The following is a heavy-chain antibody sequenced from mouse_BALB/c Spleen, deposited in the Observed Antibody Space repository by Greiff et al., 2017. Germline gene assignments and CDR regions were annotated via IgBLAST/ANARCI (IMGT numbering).Heavy chain of an antibody. J-gene: IGHJ2*01. V-gene: IGHV5-17*02. CDR3: ARSRSSLFDY. CDR1: GFTFSSFG. CDR2: ISSGSSTI. D-gene: IGHD1-1*01. Sequence: DVKLVESGGGLVQPGGSRKLSCAASGFTFSSFGMHWVRQAPEKGLEWVAYISSGSSTIYYADTVKGRFTISRDNPKNTLFLQMTSLRSEDTAMYYCARSRSSLFDYWGQGTTLTVSS.